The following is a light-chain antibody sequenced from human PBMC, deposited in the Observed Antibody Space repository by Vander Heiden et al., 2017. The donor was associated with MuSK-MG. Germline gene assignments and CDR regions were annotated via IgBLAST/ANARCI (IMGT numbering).Light chain of an antibody. CDR3: QLDNNWPGT. V-gene: IGKV3-15*01. J-gene: IGKJ1*01. CDR2: GAS. Sequence: EIVMTQSPATLSVSPGERATLSCRASQSVSSNLAWYQQKPGQAPRLLIYGASTRATGIPARFRGSGSRTEFTLTISSLHSEDFAVYYCQLDNNWPGTFGQGTKVEIK. CDR1: QSVSSN.